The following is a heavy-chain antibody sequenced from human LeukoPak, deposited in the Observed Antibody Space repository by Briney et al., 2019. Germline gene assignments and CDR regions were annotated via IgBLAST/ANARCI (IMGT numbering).Heavy chain of an antibody. CDR3: ARDRGSGWTYFYYYYYYMDV. D-gene: IGHD6-19*01. J-gene: IGHJ6*03. Sequence: ASETLSLTCTVSGGSISSSSYYWGWIRQPPGKGLEWIGSIYYSGSTYYNPSLKSRVTVSVDTSKNQFSLKLSSVTAADTAVCYCARDRGSGWTYFYYYYYYMDVWGKGTTVTVSS. CDR2: IYYSGST. V-gene: IGHV4-39*07. CDR1: GGSISSSSYY.